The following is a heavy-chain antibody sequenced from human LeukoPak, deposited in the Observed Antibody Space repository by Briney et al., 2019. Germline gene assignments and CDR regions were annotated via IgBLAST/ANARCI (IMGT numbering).Heavy chain of an antibody. D-gene: IGHD6-19*01. V-gene: IGHV1-18*01. CDR2: ISAYNGNT. CDR3: ARDPTSAYSSGWYDAFDI. CDR1: GYTFTSYG. Sequence: ASVKVSCKASGYTFTSYGISWARQAPGQGLEWMGWISAYNGNTNYAQKLQGRVTMTTDTSASTAYMELRSLRSDDTAVYYCARDPTSAYSSGWYDAFDIWGQGTMVTVSS. J-gene: IGHJ3*02.